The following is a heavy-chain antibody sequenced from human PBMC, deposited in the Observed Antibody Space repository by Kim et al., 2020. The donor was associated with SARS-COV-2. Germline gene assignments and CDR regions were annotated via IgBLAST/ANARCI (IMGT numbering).Heavy chain of an antibody. CDR1: GFTFSSYG. D-gene: IGHD2-15*01. CDR3: ARDPSLGYCSSGSCYHDAFDI. J-gene: IGHJ3*02. Sequence: GGSLRLSCAASGFTFSSYGMHWVRQAPGKGLEWVAVIWYDGSNKYYADSVKGRFTISRDNSKNTLYLQMNSLRAEDTAVYYCARDPSLGYCSSGSCYHDAFDIWGQGTMVTVSS. V-gene: IGHV3-33*01. CDR2: IWYDGSNK.